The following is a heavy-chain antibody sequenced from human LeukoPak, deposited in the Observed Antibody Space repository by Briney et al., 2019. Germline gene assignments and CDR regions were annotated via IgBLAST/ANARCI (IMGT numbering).Heavy chain of an antibody. J-gene: IGHJ4*02. D-gene: IGHD4-17*01. CDR3: AQLVRVGYGDRD. V-gene: IGHV1-69*05. CDR2: IIPIFGTA. Sequence: SVKVSCKASRGTFSSYAISWVRQAPGQGLEWMGRIIPIFGTANYAQKFQGRVTITTDESTSTAYMELSSLRSEDTAVYYCAQLVRVGYGDRDWGQGTLVTVSS. CDR1: RGTFSSYA.